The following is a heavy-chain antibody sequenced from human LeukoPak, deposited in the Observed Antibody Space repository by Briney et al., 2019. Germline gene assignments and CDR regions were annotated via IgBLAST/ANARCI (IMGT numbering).Heavy chain of an antibody. Sequence: SETLSLTCTVSGGSVTYTNYYWGWIRQPPGKGLQWIGVIYYNGKTYYNPSLKSRVTVAVDTSKNQFSLKLSSVTAADTAVYYCARYCSSTSCYDWFDPWGQGTLVTVSS. CDR3: ARYCSSTSCYDWFDP. CDR2: IYYNGKT. V-gene: IGHV4-39*01. CDR1: GGSVTYTNYY. J-gene: IGHJ5*02. D-gene: IGHD2-2*01.